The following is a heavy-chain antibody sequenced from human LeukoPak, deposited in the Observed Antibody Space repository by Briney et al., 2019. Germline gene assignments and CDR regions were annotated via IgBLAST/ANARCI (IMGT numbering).Heavy chain of an antibody. D-gene: IGHD3-10*01. V-gene: IGHV1-18*01. J-gene: IGHJ4*02. CDR3: ARDNRPSPFGEFSY. CDR2: ISTYNGNT. Sequence: ASMKVSCKASGYTFTNYYISWVRQAPGQGLEWMGWISTYNGNTNCAQKLQGRVTMTTDTSTSTAYMELRSLRSDDTAMYYCARDNRPSPFGEFSYWGRGTLVTVSS. CDR1: GYTFTNYY.